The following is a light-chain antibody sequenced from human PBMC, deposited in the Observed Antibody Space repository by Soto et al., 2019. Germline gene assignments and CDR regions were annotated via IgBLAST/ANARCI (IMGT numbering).Light chain of an antibody. CDR2: LTS. V-gene: IGKV2-28*01. Sequence: DIVMTQSPLSLPVTPGEPASISCRSSQSLLQTNGYTYLDWYLQKPGQSPQLLIYLTSIRASGVPDRFSGSGSGTEFTLKISKVEAEDVGDYYCMQSLQTPPWTFGPGTKVDIK. CDR1: QSLLQTNGYTY. CDR3: MQSLQTPPWT. J-gene: IGKJ1*01.